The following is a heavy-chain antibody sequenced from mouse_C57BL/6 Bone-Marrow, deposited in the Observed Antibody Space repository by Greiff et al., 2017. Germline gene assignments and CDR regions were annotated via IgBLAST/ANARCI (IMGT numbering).Heavy chain of an antibody. J-gene: IGHJ2*01. CDR1: GYTFTSYW. V-gene: IGHV1-50*01. CDR2: IDPSDSYT. Sequence: QVQLQQPGAELVKPGASVKLSCKASGYTFTSYWLQWVKQRPGQGLEWIGEIDPSDSYTNYNQKFKGKATLTVDTSSSTADMQLSSLTSEDSSVYYCARQESYWGQGTTLTVSS. CDR3: ARQESY.